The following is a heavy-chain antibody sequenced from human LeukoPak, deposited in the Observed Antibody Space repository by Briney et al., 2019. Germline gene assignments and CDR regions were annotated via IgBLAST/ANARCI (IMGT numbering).Heavy chain of an antibody. J-gene: IGHJ4*02. CDR1: GGSISSSNW. D-gene: IGHD3-10*01. CDR2: IYHSGST. V-gene: IGHV4-4*02. Sequence: SETLSLTCAVSGGSISSSNWWSWVRQPPGKGLEWIGEIYHSGSTNYNPSLKSRVTISVDKSKNQFSLKLSSVTAADTAVYYCARGGGFYGSGTTHFDYWGQGTLATVSS. CDR3: ARGGGFYGSGTTHFDY.